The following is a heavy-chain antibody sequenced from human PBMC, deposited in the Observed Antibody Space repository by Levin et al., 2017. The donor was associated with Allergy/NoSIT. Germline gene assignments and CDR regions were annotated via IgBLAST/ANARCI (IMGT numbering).Heavy chain of an antibody. V-gene: IGHV4-59*01. CDR2: IYYSGST. D-gene: IGHD3-16*01. CDR3: ARNTLSWFDP. CDR1: GGSISSYY. Sequence: PSETLSLTCTVSGGSISSYYWSWIRQPPGKGLEWIGYIYYSGSTNYNPSLNSLKSRVTISVDTSKNQFSLKVSSVTAADTAVYYCARNTLSWFDPWGQGTLVTVSS. J-gene: IGHJ5*02.